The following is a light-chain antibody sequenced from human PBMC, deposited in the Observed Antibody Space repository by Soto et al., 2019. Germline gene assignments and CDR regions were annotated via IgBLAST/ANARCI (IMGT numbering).Light chain of an antibody. CDR2: DAS. CDR3: QQRNNWPRIT. J-gene: IGKJ5*01. CDR1: QTVGTY. Sequence: EIVLTQFPATLSLFPGETATLSCRASQTVGTYLAWYQQKPGQAPRLLSSDASNRATGVPTRFSGSGSGTDFTLTISSLEPEDFAVYFCQQRNNWPRITFGQGTRLESK. V-gene: IGKV3-11*01.